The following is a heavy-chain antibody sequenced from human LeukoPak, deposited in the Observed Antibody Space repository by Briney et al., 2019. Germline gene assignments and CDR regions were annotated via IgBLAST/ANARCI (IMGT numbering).Heavy chain of an antibody. CDR3: ARRAHSSSVDY. CDR1: GGSISGYY. Sequence: SETLSLTCTVSGGSISGYYWSWIRQPPGKGLEWIGEINHSGSTNYNPSLKSRVTISVDTSKNQFSLKLSSVTAADTAVYYCARRAHSSSVDYWGQGTLVTVSS. D-gene: IGHD6-6*01. V-gene: IGHV4-34*01. CDR2: INHSGST. J-gene: IGHJ4*02.